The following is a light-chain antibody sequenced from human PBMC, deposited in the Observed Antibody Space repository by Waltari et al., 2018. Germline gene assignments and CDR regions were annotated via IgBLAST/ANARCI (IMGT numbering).Light chain of an antibody. CDR2: GKN. Sequence: SSELTQDPAVSVALGQTVRITCQGVSLRYYYANWYRQKPGQAPLLVMYGKNNRPSGSPDRFSGSYSGDTASLTITGAQAEDEADYYCNSRDSNGNPFVFGPATKVTVL. J-gene: IGLJ1*01. V-gene: IGLV3-19*01. CDR1: SLRYYY. CDR3: NSRDSNGNPFV.